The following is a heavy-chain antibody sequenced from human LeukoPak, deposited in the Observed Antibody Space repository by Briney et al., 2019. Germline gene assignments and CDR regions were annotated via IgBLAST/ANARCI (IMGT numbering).Heavy chain of an antibody. CDR2: ISSSSSTI. V-gene: IGHV3-48*01. Sequence: PGGSLRLSCAASGSTFSSYSMNWVRQAPGKGLEWVSYISSSSSTIYYADSVKGRFTISRDNAKNSLYLQMNSLRAEDTAVYYCAREGGSYHKGYYYYYMDVWGKGTTVTVSS. J-gene: IGHJ6*03. CDR1: GSTFSSYS. CDR3: AREGGSYHKGYYYYYMDV. D-gene: IGHD1-26*01.